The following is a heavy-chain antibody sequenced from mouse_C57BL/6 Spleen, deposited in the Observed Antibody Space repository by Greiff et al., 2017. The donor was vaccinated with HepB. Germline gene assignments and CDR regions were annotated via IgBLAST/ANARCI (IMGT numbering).Heavy chain of an antibody. J-gene: IGHJ1*03. CDR2: IHPNSGST. Sequence: VKLQQPGAELVKPGASVKLSCKASGYTFTSYWMHWVKQRPGQGLEWIGMIHPNSGSTNYNEKFKSKATLTVDKSSSTAYMQLSSLTSEDSAVYYCARERGTTGNFDVWGTGTTVTVSS. D-gene: IGHD1-1*01. V-gene: IGHV1-64*01. CDR1: GYTFTSYW. CDR3: ARERGTTGNFDV.